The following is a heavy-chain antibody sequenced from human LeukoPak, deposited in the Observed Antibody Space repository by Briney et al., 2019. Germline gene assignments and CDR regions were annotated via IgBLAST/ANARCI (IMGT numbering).Heavy chain of an antibody. V-gene: IGHV3-48*03. CDR2: ISGSGNTI. Sequence: GGSLRLSCAASGFTFSNYAMSWVRQAPGKGLEWVSYISGSGNTIYYADSVKGRFTISRDNAKDSLYLQINSLRAEDTAFYYCAREPIAPTGHPFDYWGQGTLVTVSS. CDR1: GFTFSNYA. CDR3: AREPIAPTGHPFDY. D-gene: IGHD6-13*01. J-gene: IGHJ4*02.